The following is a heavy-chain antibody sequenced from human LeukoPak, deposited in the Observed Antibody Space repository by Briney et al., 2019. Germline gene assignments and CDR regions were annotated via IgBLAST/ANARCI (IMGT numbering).Heavy chain of an antibody. V-gene: IGHV1-18*01. CDR3: ARVVMSHIVVVTAPYYMDV. CDR2: ISAYNGNT. Sequence: GASVKVSCKASGYTFTSYGISWVRQAPGQGLEWMGWISAYNGNTNYAQKLQGRVTMTTDTSTSTAYMELRSLRSDDTAVYYCARVVMSHIVVVTAPYYMDVWGKGTTVTISS. D-gene: IGHD2-21*02. J-gene: IGHJ6*03. CDR1: GYTFTSYG.